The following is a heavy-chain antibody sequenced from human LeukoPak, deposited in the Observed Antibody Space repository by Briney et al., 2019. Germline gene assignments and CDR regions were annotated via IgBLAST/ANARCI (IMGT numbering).Heavy chain of an antibody. CDR2: IYYSGST. V-gene: IGHV4-59*08. D-gene: IGHD3-3*01. CDR1: GGSISSYY. J-gene: IGHJ3*02. Sequence: SETLSLTCTVSGGSISSYYWSWIRQLPGKGLEWIGYIYYSGSTNYNPSLKSRVTISVDTSKNQFSLKLSSVTAADTAVYYCATPRSGYQHDAFDIWGQGTMVTVSS. CDR3: ATPRSGYQHDAFDI.